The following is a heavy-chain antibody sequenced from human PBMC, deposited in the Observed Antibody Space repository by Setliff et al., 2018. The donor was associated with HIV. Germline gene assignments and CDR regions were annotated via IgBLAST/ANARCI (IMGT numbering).Heavy chain of an antibody. J-gene: IGHJ3*02. CDR2: IYHAGNT. Sequence: SETLSLTCTVTGYSISSGYYWAWIRQPPGKGLEWIGYIYHAGNTYYNPSLKSRVTISVDTSKNQISLRLNSLTAADTTVYYCARGTTLNVVPDAFDIWGQGTMVTVSS. CDR1: GYSISSGYY. CDR3: ARGTTLNVVPDAFDI. V-gene: IGHV4-38-2*02. D-gene: IGHD4-17*01.